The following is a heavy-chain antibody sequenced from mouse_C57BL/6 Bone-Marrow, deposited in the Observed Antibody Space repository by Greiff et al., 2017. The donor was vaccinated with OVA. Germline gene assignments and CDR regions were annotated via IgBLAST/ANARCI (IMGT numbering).Heavy chain of an antibody. D-gene: IGHD2-5*01. Sequence: EVQRVESGEGLVKPGGSLKLSCAASGFTFSSYAMSWVRQTPEKRLEWVAYISSGGDYIYYADTVKGRFTISRDNARNTLYLQMSSLKSEDTAMYYCTRDYSNYGFAYWGQGTLVTVSA. J-gene: IGHJ3*01. CDR1: GFTFSSYA. CDR3: TRDYSNYGFAY. CDR2: ISSGGDYI. V-gene: IGHV5-9-1*02.